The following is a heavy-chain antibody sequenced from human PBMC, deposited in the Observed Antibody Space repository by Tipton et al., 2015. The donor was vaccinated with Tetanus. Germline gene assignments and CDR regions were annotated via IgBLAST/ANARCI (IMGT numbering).Heavy chain of an antibody. CDR1: GDSISSGNYR. J-gene: IGHJ6*02. V-gene: IGHV4-31*03. Sequence: TLSLTCTVSGDSISSGNYRYNWIRQLPGKGLEWIGYIYHTGTTYYNPSFKSRVSISVDTSMSQFSLKLSSVTAADTAVYYCARDRGLTTGGGIGMDVWGQGTTVTVSS. CDR3: ARDRGLTTGGGIGMDV. D-gene: IGHD4-17*01. CDR2: IYHTGTT.